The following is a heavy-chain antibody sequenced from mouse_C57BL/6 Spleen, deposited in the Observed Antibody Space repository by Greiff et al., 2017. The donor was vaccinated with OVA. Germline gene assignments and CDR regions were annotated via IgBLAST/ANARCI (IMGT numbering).Heavy chain of an antibody. J-gene: IGHJ2*01. CDR1: GYTFTDYY. Sequence: VQLQQSGPELVKPGASVKISCKASGYTFTDYYMTWVKQSHGKSLEWIGDISPNNGCTSYNQKFKGKATLTVDKSSSTAYMQLRSLTSEDSAVYYSAVGATKVATTGYFDYWGQGTTLTVSS. V-gene: IGHV1-26*01. D-gene: IGHD1-1*01. CDR3: AVGATKVATTGYFDY. CDR2: ISPNNGCT.